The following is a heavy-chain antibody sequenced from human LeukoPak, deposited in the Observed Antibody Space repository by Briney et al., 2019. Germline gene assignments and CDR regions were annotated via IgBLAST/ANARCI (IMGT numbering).Heavy chain of an antibody. Sequence: GRSLRLSCAASGFTFSSYGMHWARQAPGKGLEWVAVISNDGSNKYYADSVKGRFTISRDNSKNTLYLQMNSLRAEDTAVYYCAKEMTTVTTFSLDYWGQGTLVTVSS. J-gene: IGHJ4*02. CDR2: ISNDGSNK. CDR3: AKEMTTVTTFSLDY. D-gene: IGHD4-17*01. CDR1: GFTFSSYG. V-gene: IGHV3-30*18.